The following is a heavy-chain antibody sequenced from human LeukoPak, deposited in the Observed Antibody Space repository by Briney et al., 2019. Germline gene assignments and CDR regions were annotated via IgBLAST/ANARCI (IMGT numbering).Heavy chain of an antibody. CDR2: INTNTGNP. V-gene: IGHV7-4-1*02. J-gene: IGHJ3*02. Sequence: ASVKVSCEASGYIFTTYAMNWVRQARGQGLEWMGWINTNTGNPTYAQGFTGRFVFSLDTSVSTAYLQINNLKAEDTAVYYCARHNLITAFDIWGQGTMVTVSS. D-gene: IGHD3-16*01. CDR1: GYIFTTYA. CDR3: ARHNLITAFDI.